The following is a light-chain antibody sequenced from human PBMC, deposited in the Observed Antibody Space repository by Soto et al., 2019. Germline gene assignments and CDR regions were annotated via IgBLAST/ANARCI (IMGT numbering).Light chain of an antibody. V-gene: IGKV1-27*01. CDR2: TTS. CDR1: QGIDNF. CDR3: QKYNSGAWT. Sequence: DIQMTQSPSSLSASVGDRVTVTCRASQGIDNFLAWYQQKPGKVPRPLIQTTSTLQSGVPSRFSGSGSGTNFTLTISSLQLEDVATYYCQKYNSGAWTFGQGTKVEIK. J-gene: IGKJ1*01.